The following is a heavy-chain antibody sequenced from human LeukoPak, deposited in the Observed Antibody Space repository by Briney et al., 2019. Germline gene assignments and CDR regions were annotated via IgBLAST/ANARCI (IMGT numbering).Heavy chain of an antibody. D-gene: IGHD3-16*02. CDR3: VKKGSWDAFDI. CDR1: GFTVSNNY. CDR2: IYSGGST. V-gene: IGHV3-53*01. J-gene: IGHJ3*02. Sequence: GGSLRLSCAASGFTVSNNYMSWVRQAPGKGLEWVSVIYSGGSTYYADSVKGRFTISRDNSKNTLYLQMNSLRAEDTAVYYCVKKGSWDAFDIWGQGTMVTVSS.